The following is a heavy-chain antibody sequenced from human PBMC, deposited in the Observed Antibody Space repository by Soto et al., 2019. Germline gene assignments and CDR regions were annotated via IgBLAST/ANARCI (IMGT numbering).Heavy chain of an antibody. Sequence: EVQLVESGGGLVQPGGSLRLSCAASGFTFSTYWMHWVRQAPEKGLLWVSHINGDGSYTDFADSVKGRFTISRDNAKTTVYLQMQSLRVEDTAVYFCERTWHGFDIWGPGTMVTVSS. CDR3: ERTWHGFDI. CDR2: INGDGSYT. J-gene: IGHJ3*02. V-gene: IGHV3-74*01. CDR1: GFTFSTYW.